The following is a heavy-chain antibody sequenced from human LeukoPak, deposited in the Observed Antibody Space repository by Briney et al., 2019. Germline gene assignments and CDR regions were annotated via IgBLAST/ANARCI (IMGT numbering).Heavy chain of an antibody. D-gene: IGHD3-16*02. CDR2: IYYSGST. CDR1: GGSISGYY. V-gene: IGHV4-59*01. CDR3: ARVLSLNWFDP. J-gene: IGHJ5*02. Sequence: SETLSLTCTVSGGSISGYYWTWIRQPPGKGLEWIGYIYYSGSTNYNPSLKSRVTISVDTSKNQFSLKLSSVTAADTAVYYCARVLSLNWFDPWGQGTLVTVSS.